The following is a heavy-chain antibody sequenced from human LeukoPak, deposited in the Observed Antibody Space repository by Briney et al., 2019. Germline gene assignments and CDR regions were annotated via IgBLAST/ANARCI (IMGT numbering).Heavy chain of an antibody. CDR1: GFTFSSYA. Sequence: PGGSLRLSCAASGFTFSSYAMSWVRQAPGKGLEWVSAISGSGGSTYYADSVKGRFTISRDNSKNMLYLQMNSLRAEDTAVYYCAKVPARRQQLVKTSLRVHWGQGTLVTVSS. D-gene: IGHD6-13*01. CDR2: ISGSGGST. CDR3: AKVPARRQQLVKTSLRVH. J-gene: IGHJ4*02. V-gene: IGHV3-23*01.